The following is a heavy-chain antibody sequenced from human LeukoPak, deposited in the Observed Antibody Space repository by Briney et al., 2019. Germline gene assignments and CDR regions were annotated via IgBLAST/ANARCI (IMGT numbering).Heavy chain of an antibody. V-gene: IGHV3-21*01. CDR1: GFTFSSYS. CDR3: ARDRGDGQQLFDY. Sequence: PGGSLRLSCAAPGFTFSSYSMNWVRQAPGKGLEWVSSISSSSSYIYYADSVKGRFTISRDNAKNSLYLQMNSLRAEDTAVYYCARDRGDGQQLFDYWGQGTLVTVSS. CDR2: ISSSSSYI. D-gene: IGHD6-13*01. J-gene: IGHJ4*02.